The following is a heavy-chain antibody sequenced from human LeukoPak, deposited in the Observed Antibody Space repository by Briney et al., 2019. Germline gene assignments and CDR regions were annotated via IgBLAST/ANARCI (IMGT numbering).Heavy chain of an antibody. CDR1: GFTFSSYA. Sequence: PGGSLRLSCAASGFTFSSYARSWVRQAPGKGLEWVSAISGSGGSTYYADSVKGRFTISRDNSKNTLYLQMNSLRAEDTAVYYCARCQGYCSGGSCYGDAFDIWGQGTMVTVSS. CDR3: ARCQGYCSGGSCYGDAFDI. J-gene: IGHJ3*02. CDR2: ISGSGGST. V-gene: IGHV3-23*01. D-gene: IGHD2-15*01.